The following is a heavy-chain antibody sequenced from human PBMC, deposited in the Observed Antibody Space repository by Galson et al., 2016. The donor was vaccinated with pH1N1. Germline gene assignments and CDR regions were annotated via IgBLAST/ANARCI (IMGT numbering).Heavy chain of an antibody. V-gene: IGHV3-30*04. CDR2: ILYDGTNE. J-gene: IGHJ4*02. D-gene: IGHD1-26*01. CDR3: ATEDYYTSLY. CDR1: GFTFTSCA. Sequence: SLRLSCAASGFTFTSCAMHWVRQAPGKGLEWVAVILYDGTNEYYADSVKGRFTISRDNAENSLSLQMNSLRVEDTALYYCATEDYYTSLYWGQGILVTVSS.